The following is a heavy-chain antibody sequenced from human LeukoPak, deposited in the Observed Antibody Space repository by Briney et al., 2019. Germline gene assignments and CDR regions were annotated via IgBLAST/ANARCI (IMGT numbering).Heavy chain of an antibody. CDR1: GFTFSSSW. D-gene: IGHD6-19*01. V-gene: IGHV3-74*01. J-gene: IGHJ3*02. CDR2: INSDGSST. CDR3: ARDSSGWYGHDAFDI. Sequence: GGSLRLSCAASGFTFSSSWMHWVRQAPGKGLVWVSRINSDGSSTNYADSVKGRFTISRDNSKNTLYLQMNSLRAEDTAVYYCARDSSGWYGHDAFDIWGQGTMVTVSS.